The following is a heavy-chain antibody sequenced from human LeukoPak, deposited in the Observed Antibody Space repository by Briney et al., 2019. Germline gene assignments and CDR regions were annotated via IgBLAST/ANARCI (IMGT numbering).Heavy chain of an antibody. D-gene: IGHD6-6*01. V-gene: IGHV1-18*01. CDR2: ISAYNGNT. J-gene: IGHJ4*02. CDR3: ARIRGDSSSFDY. Sequence: AXXKVSCKASGYTFTSYGISWVRQAPGQGVEWMGWISAYNGNTNYAQKLQGRVTMTTDTYKRTAYMEMRSLRSDDTAVYYCARIRGDSSSFDYWGQGTLVTVSS. CDR1: GYTFTSYG.